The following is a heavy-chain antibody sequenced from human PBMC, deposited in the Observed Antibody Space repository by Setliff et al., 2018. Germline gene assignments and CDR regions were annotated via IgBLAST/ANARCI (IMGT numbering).Heavy chain of an antibody. CDR1: GFAFNNYP. CDR3: ARADTSGGYYFDD. J-gene: IGHJ4*02. V-gene: IGHV3-23*01. Sequence: GGSLRLSCAASGFAFNNYPMGWVRQAPGKGLEWVSGISDDGGRTYYADSVKGRFTISRDNSKNTLYLQMSSLRAEDTAVYYCARADTSGGYYFDDWGQGTLVTVSS. D-gene: IGHD3-22*01. CDR2: ISDDGGRT.